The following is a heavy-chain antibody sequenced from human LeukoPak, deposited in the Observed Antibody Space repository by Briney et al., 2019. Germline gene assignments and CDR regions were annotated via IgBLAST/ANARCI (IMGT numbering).Heavy chain of an antibody. CDR1: GGSISSGGYY. CDR2: IYYSGST. J-gene: IGHJ4*02. V-gene: IGHV4-31*03. Sequence: PSQTLSLTCTVSGGSISSGGYYWSWIRQHPGKGLEWIGYIYYSGSTYYNPSLKSRVTISVDTSKNQFSLKLSSVTAADTAVYYCAREGYSSSWGHFDYWGQGTPVTVSS. D-gene: IGHD6-13*01. CDR3: AREGYSSSWGHFDY.